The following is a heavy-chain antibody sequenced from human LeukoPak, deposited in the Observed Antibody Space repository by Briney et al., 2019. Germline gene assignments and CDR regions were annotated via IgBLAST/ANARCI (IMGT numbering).Heavy chain of an antibody. J-gene: IGHJ4*02. CDR2: IVPIFGTA. CDR1: GGTFSSYA. V-gene: IGHV1-69*05. CDR3: ASGLLNALFDY. D-gene: IGHD2-15*01. Sequence: SVKVSCKASGGTFSSYAISWVRQAPGQGLEWMGRIVPIFGTANYAQKFQGRVTITTDESTSTAYMELSSLRSEDTAVYYCASGLLNALFDYWGQGTLVTVSS.